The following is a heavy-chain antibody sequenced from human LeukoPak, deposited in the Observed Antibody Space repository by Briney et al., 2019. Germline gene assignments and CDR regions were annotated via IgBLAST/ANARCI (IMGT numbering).Heavy chain of an antibody. CDR3: GRDPFGSGSF. Sequence: GGSLRLSCAASGFTFSNYWMHWVRQAPGKGLVWVSRIKTDGSSTSYADAVKGRFTISRDNAKNTVYLQMNSLRAEDTAVYDCGRDPFGSGSFWGQGALVTVSS. D-gene: IGHD3-10*01. CDR1: GFTFSNYW. J-gene: IGHJ4*02. V-gene: IGHV3-74*01. CDR2: IKTDGSST.